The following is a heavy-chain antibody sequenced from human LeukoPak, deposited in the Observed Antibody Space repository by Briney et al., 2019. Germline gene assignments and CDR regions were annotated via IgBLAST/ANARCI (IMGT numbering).Heavy chain of an antibody. CDR3: ASEGFAFDT. CDR1: GCTFSSYE. J-gene: IGHJ3*02. Sequence: GGSLRLSYAASGCTFSSYELHGVRQGPGKGLEWMSYITTTDTAKHYTDSVKGRFTISRDNAKDSVYLQIHSRKDDGTAIYYCASEGFAFDTWGQGTLVTVSS. CDR2: ITTTDTAK. V-gene: IGHV3-48*03.